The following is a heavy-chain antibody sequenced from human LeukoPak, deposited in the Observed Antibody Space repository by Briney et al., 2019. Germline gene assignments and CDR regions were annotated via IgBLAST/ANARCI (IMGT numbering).Heavy chain of an antibody. D-gene: IGHD2-2*01. J-gene: IGHJ4*02. Sequence: GGSLRLSCAASGFTFSSYAMSWVRQAPGKGLEWVSAISGSGGSTYYADSVKGRFTISRDNSKNTLYLQMNSLRAEDTAVYYCAESPQLLYYFDYWGQGTLVTVSS. CDR1: GFTFSSYA. CDR3: AESPQLLYYFDY. V-gene: IGHV3-23*01. CDR2: ISGSGGST.